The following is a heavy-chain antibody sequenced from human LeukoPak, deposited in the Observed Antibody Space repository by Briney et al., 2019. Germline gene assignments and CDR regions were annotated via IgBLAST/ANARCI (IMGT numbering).Heavy chain of an antibody. Sequence: SVKVSCKASGDTFSNYAISWVRQAPGQGLEWMGRIIPILNIANYAQKFQDRVTITADKSTTTGYMELSTLRSDDTAVYYCARENLYDSGSLYYFDFWGQGTLVTVSS. D-gene: IGHD3-10*01. CDR3: ARENLYDSGSLYYFDF. J-gene: IGHJ4*02. CDR1: GDTFSNYA. CDR2: IIPILNIA. V-gene: IGHV1-69*04.